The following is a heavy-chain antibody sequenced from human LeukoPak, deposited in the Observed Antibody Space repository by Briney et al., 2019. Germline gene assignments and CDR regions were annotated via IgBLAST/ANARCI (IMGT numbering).Heavy chain of an antibody. D-gene: IGHD1-26*01. Sequence: PGGSLRLSCAASGFTVSSNYMSWVRQAPGKGLEWVSVIYSGGSTYYADSVKGRFTISRDNSKNTLYLQMNSLRAEDTAVYYCARRQPGAKGGYFDYWGQGTLVTVSS. V-gene: IGHV3-53*01. J-gene: IGHJ4*02. CDR2: IYSGGST. CDR3: ARRQPGAKGGYFDY. CDR1: GFTVSSNY.